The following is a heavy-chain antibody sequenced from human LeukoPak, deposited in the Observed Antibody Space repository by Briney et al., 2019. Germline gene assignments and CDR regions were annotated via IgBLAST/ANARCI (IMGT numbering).Heavy chain of an antibody. D-gene: IGHD6-13*01. Sequence: PGGSLRLSCAASGFTVSSNYMSWVRQAPGKGLEWVSVIYSGGSTYYADSVKGRFTISRDNSKNTLYLQMNSLRAEDTAVYYCARFIAAAGGDYWGQGTLVTVSS. V-gene: IGHV3-53*01. CDR3: ARFIAAAGGDY. CDR1: GFTVSSNY. CDR2: IYSGGST. J-gene: IGHJ4*02.